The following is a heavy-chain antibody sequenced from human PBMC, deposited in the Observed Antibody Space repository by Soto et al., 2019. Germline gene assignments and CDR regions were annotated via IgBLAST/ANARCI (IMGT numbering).Heavy chain of an antibody. CDR3: ARGRITIFGVAQNGYYYYGMDV. CDR1: GGTFSSYA. J-gene: IGHJ6*02. V-gene: IGHV1-69*06. Sequence: SVKVSCKASGGTFSSYAISWVRQAPGQGLEWMGGIIPIFGTANYAQKFQGRVTITADKSTSTAYMELSSLRSEDTAVYYCARGRITIFGVAQNGYYYYGMDVWGQGTTVTVSS. D-gene: IGHD3-3*01. CDR2: IIPIFGTA.